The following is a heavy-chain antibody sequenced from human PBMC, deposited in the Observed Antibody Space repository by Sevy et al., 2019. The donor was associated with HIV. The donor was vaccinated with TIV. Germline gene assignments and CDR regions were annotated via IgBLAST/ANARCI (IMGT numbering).Heavy chain of an antibody. Sequence: SDTLSLTCTVSGGSISSYYWSWIRQPPGKGLEWIGYIYYSGSTNYNPSLKSRVTISVDMSKNQFSLKLSSVTAADTAVYYCARWGDSSGYYSFFDNWGQGTLVTVSS. CDR2: IYYSGST. CDR3: ARWGDSSGYYSFFDN. D-gene: IGHD3-22*01. V-gene: IGHV4-59*12. CDR1: GGSISSYY. J-gene: IGHJ4*02.